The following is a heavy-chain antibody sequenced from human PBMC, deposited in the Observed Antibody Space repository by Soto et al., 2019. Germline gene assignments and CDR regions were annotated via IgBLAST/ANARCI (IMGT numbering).Heavy chain of an antibody. D-gene: IGHD3-3*01. CDR1: GFTFSNAW. Sequence: PGGSLRLSCAASGFTFSNAWMNWVRQAPGKGLEWVGRIKSKTDGGTTDYAAPVKGRFTISRDDSKNTLYLQMNSLKTEDTAVYYCTTRHYDFWSGYSPYYYYYGMDVWGQGTTVTVSS. CDR3: TTRHYDFWSGYSPYYYYYGMDV. CDR2: IKSKTDGGTT. J-gene: IGHJ6*02. V-gene: IGHV3-15*07.